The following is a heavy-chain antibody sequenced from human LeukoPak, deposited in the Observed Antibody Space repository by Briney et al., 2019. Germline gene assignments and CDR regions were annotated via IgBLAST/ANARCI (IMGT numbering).Heavy chain of an antibody. Sequence: SETLSLTCAVYGGSFSGYYWSWIRQPPGKGLEWIGEINHSGSTNYNPSLKSRVTISVDTSKNQFSLKLSSVTAADTAVYYCARHSYGSGSYYGFDPWGQGTLVTVSS. CDR3: ARHSYGSGSYYGFDP. V-gene: IGHV4-34*01. CDR1: GGSFSGYY. CDR2: INHSGST. J-gene: IGHJ5*02. D-gene: IGHD3-10*01.